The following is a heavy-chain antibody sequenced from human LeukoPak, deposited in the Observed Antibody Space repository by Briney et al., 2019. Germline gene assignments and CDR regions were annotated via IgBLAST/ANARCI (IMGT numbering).Heavy chain of an antibody. V-gene: IGHV3-9*01. Sequence: GGSLRLSCAASGFTFDDYAMHWVRQAPGKGLEWVSGISWNSGSIGYADSVKGRFTISRDNAKNSLYLQMNSLRAEDTALYYCAKTLPGIAVAGTGPFDYWGQGTLVTVSS. CDR2: ISWNSGSI. CDR1: GFTFDDYA. D-gene: IGHD6-19*01. CDR3: AKTLPGIAVAGTGPFDY. J-gene: IGHJ4*02.